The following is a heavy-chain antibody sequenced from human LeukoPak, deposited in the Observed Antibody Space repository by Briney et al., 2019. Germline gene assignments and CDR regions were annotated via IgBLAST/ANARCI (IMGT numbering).Heavy chain of an antibody. V-gene: IGHV3-23*01. J-gene: IGHJ4*02. CDR1: GVTLSSFA. CDR3: AKGGHYSFFDY. Sequence: GGSLRLSCAASGVTLSSFAMSWARQAPGKGLEWVSGISSSGSGDNTYYADSVKGRFTISRDSSKNTLFLHMNTLRAEDTGIYYCAKGGHYSFFDYWGQGTLVTVSS. CDR2: ISSSGSGDNT. D-gene: IGHD4-11*01.